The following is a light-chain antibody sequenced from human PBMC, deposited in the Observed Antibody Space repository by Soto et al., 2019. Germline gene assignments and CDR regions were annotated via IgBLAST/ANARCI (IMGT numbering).Light chain of an antibody. Sequence: IHLSPSASSLFASVGRSITITCRARQTTNNYLYWYQQKPGKAPKPLIDTAASLHGGVPSRFTFTTSGTSFTLTISSLQPEDFATYYCHQTYHTPPTFGQGTKVDIK. CDR2: TAA. CDR1: QTTNNY. J-gene: IGKJ1*01. V-gene: IGKV1-39*01. CDR3: HQTYHTPPT.